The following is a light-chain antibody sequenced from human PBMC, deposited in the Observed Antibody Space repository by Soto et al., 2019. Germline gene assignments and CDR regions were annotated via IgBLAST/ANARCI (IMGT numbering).Light chain of an antibody. CDR3: SSYTTRSTYV. CDR1: SSDVGGYDY. J-gene: IGLJ1*01. V-gene: IGLV2-14*01. CDR2: EVS. Sequence: QSALTQPPSASGSPGQSVTISCTGTSSDVGGYDYVSWYQQYPGNAPKLIIFEVSNRPSGVSDRFSASKSGNTASLTISGLLPEDGADYYCSSYTTRSTYVFGSGTKLTVL.